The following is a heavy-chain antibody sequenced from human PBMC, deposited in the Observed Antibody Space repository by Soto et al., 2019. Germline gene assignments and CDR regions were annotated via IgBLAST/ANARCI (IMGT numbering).Heavy chain of an antibody. D-gene: IGHD7-27*01. CDR3: AKRPWDYGMDV. J-gene: IGHJ6*02. Sequence: EVQLLESGGGLVQPGGSLRLSCAASRFTFSSFAMSWVRQAPGKGLEWVSSISNSGDNTYYADSVKGRFTISRDNSKNTLYLQMNSLRAEDTAVYYCAKRPWDYGMDVWGQGTTVTVSS. CDR1: RFTFSSFA. V-gene: IGHV3-23*01. CDR2: ISNSGDNT.